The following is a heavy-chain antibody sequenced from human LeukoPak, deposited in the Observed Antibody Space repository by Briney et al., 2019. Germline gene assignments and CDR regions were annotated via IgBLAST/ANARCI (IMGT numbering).Heavy chain of an antibody. V-gene: IGHV1-3*01. D-gene: IGHD2-15*01. CDR3: ARAVVVVAAFDY. Sequence: ASVKVSCKASGYTFTSYAMHWVRQGPGQRLEWMGWINAGNGNTKYSQKFQGRVTITRDTSASTAYMELSSLRSEDTAVYYCARAVVVVAAFDYWGQGTLVTVSS. CDR2: INAGNGNT. J-gene: IGHJ4*02. CDR1: GYTFTSYA.